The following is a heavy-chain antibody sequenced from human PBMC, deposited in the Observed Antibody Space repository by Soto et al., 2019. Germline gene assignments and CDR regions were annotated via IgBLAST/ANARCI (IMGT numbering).Heavy chain of an antibody. CDR2: LYNSGST. CDR3: ASMGYHSGSGSYPLDY. V-gene: IGHV4-59*08. CDR1: GGSISSYY. J-gene: IGHJ4*02. Sequence: QVQLQESGPGLVKPSETLSLTCTVSGGSISSYYWTWIRQPPGKGLEWIGFLYNSGSTHYNPSLKRRVPSSVDTSKTQFSLKLRSVTAADTAVYYCASMGYHSGSGSYPLDYWGQGTLVTVSS. D-gene: IGHD3-10*01.